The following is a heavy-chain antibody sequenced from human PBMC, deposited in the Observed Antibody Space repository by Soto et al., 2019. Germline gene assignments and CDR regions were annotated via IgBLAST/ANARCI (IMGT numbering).Heavy chain of an antibody. D-gene: IGHD4-4*01. CDR1: GGSFSGYY. CDR3: ARWTVTHYYYYYGMDV. Sequence: SETLSLTCAVYGGSFSGYYWSWIRQPPGKGLEWIGEINHSGSTNYNPSLKSRVTISVDTSKNQFSLKLSSVTAADTAVYYCARWTVTHYYYYYGMDVWGQGTTVTVSS. J-gene: IGHJ6*02. V-gene: IGHV4-34*01. CDR2: INHSGST.